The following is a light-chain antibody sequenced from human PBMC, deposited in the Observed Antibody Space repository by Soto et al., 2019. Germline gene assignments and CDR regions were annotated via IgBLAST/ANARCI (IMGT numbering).Light chain of an antibody. CDR3: QQYKSYPYT. CDR2: KAS. J-gene: IGKJ2*01. CDR1: QSISSW. Sequence: DIQMTQSPSTLSASVGDRVTITCRASQSISSWLAWYQQKPGQAPKLLIYKASSLESGVPSRFSGSVSGTEFTLTISSLQPDDFATYYCQQYKSYPYTFGQGTKLEIK. V-gene: IGKV1-5*03.